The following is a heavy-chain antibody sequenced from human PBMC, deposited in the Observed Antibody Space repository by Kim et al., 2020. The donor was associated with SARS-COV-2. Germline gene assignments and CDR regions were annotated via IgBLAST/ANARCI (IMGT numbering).Heavy chain of an antibody. CDR1: GYTFTNYD. D-gene: IGHD3-10*01. J-gene: IGHJ2*01. Sequence: ASVKVSCKTSGYTFTNYDINWVRQAAGQGLEWMGWMNPNSGNTDYAQKFQGRVTMTRDTSISVAYMELSSLRSEDTAVYYCARGFRARANSGGFFSRCWYLDLWGRGTLVTVSS. V-gene: IGHV1-8*01. CDR3: ARGFRARANSGGFFSRCWYLDL. CDR2: MNPNSGNT.